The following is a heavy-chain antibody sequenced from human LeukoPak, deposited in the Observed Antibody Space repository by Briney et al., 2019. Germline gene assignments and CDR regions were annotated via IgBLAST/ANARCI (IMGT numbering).Heavy chain of an antibody. Sequence: GGALRLSSTASGFTFGGYFFSWFRPAPGKGLEWIGFISGGTTEYAASVKGRFTISRDDSTSIAYLQMNSLTTEDTAVYYCSRGSGWLSVYWGQGTLVTVSS. D-gene: IGHD6-19*01. CDR1: GFTFGGYF. CDR2: ISGGTT. J-gene: IGHJ4*02. CDR3: SRGSGWLSVY. V-gene: IGHV3-49*03.